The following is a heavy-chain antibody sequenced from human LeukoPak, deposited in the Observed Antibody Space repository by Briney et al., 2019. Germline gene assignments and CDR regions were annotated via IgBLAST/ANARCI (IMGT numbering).Heavy chain of an antibody. CDR1: GFTFRSSG. D-gene: IGHD1-1*01. Sequence: GGSLRLSCAASGFTFRSSGMHWVRQAPGKGLEWVAFIWYDGNEIYYADSVKGRFTISRDNSRNTLYLQMNSLRTEDTAVYYCAREQQGRRAAFDYWGQGTPVTVSS. V-gene: IGHV3-30*02. CDR2: IWYDGNEI. CDR3: AREQQGRRAAFDY. J-gene: IGHJ4*02.